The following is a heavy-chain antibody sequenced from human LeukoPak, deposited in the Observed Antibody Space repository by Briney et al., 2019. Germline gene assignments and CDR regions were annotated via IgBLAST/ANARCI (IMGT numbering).Heavy chain of an antibody. V-gene: IGHV3-30-3*01. J-gene: IGHJ5*02. D-gene: IGHD3-22*01. CDR3: AREDYYDSSGYYYGGWFDP. Sequence: GGSLRLSCAASGFTFSSYAMHWVRQAPGKGLEWVAVISYDGSNKYYADSVKGRFTISRDNSKNTLYLQMNSLRAEDTAVYYCAREDYYDSSGYYYGGWFDPWGQGTLVTVPS. CDR2: ISYDGSNK. CDR1: GFTFSSYA.